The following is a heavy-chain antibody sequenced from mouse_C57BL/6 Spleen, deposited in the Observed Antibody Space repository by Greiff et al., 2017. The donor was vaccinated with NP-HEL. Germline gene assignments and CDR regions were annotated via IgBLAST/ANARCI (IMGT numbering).Heavy chain of an antibody. J-gene: IGHJ3*01. CDR3: ARWDDYDGKD. CDR2: ISSGGSYT. Sequence: VQLQQSGGDLVKPGGSLKLSCAASGFTFSSYGMSWVRQTPDKRLEWVATISSGGSYTYYPDSVKGRFTISRDNAKNTLYLQMSSLKSEDTAMYYCARWDDYDGKDWGQGTLVTVSA. V-gene: IGHV5-6*01. CDR1: GFTFSSYG. D-gene: IGHD2-4*01.